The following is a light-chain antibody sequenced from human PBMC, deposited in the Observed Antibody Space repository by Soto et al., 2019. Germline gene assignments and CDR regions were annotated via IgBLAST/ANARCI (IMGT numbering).Light chain of an antibody. CDR3: AAWDDSLNGYV. Sequence: QSVLSQPPSVSGAPGQRVTISRTGSSSNIGAGYDAHWFQQVPGTAPKLLIYGSTNRPSGVPDRFSGSKSGTSASLAITGLQAEDEADYYCAAWDDSLNGYVFGTGTKVTVL. V-gene: IGLV1-40*01. CDR2: GST. J-gene: IGLJ1*01. CDR1: SSNIGAGYD.